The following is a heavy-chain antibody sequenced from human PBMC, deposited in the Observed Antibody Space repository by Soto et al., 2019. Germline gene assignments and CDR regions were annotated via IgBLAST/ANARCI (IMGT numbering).Heavy chain of an antibody. V-gene: IGHV4-31*03. CDR2: IYYSGST. CDR1: GGSISSGGYY. J-gene: IGHJ5*02. CDR3: ARDKQQLGALNWFDP. Sequence: SETLSLTCTVSGGSISSGGYYWSWIRQHPGKGLEWIGYIYYSGSTYYNPSLKSRVTISVDTSKNQFSLKLSSVTAADTAVYYCARDKQQLGALNWFDPWGQGTLVTVS. D-gene: IGHD6-13*01.